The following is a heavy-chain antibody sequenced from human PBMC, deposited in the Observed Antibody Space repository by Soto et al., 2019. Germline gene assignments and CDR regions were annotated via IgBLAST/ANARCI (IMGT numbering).Heavy chain of an antibody. Sequence: QVQLQQSGPRLVKPSETLSLTCTVSSGPDRSHNWGWIRQPPGRGLEWVGYVYYTGDTAYNPPLRGRVTISADTSTNDISLPLNSVTAADTAVYYCVRQGIDYLHGLVDVWGPGTTVSVSS. D-gene: IGHD4-17*01. CDR1: SGPDRSHN. CDR3: VRQGIDYLHGLVDV. CDR2: VYYTGDT. V-gene: IGHV4-59*08. J-gene: IGHJ6*02.